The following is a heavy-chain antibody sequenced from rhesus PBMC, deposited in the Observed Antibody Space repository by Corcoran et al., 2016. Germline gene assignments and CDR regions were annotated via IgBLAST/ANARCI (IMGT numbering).Heavy chain of an antibody. CDR2: ISGSSDST. D-gene: IGHD4-29*01. J-gene: IGHJ4*01. Sequence: QVQLQESGPGLVQPSETLSLTCAVSGGSFSGYYWGWLRRPPGKGLEWMGYISGSSDSTDSNPSLKSRVSISTDTSKNQSSLKLSYVTAADTAVYYCARASEGVAESYFDYWGQGVLVTVSS. CDR1: GGSFSGYY. CDR3: ARASEGVAESYFDY. V-gene: IGHV4-165*01.